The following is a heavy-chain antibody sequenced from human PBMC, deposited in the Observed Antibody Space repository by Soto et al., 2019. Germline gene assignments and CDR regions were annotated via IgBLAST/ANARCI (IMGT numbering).Heavy chain of an antibody. Sequence: GESLKISCKGSGYSFTSYWIGWVRQMPGKGLEWMGIIYPGDSDTRYSPSFQGQVTISADKSISTAYLQWSSLKASDTAMYYCARHVGGSDYGGNYYYGMDVWGQGTTVTVSS. D-gene: IGHD4-17*01. CDR3: ARHVGGSDYGGNYYYGMDV. CDR2: IYPGDSDT. V-gene: IGHV5-51*01. J-gene: IGHJ6*02. CDR1: GYSFTSYW.